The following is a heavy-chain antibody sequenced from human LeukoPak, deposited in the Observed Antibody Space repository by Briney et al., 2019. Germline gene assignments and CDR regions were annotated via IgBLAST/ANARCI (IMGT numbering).Heavy chain of an antibody. J-gene: IGHJ4*02. CDR2: IVVGSGNT. CDR1: GFTFTSSA. V-gene: IGHV1-58*01. D-gene: IGHD3-22*01. CDR3: AASPDYYDSSGYSYYFDY. Sequence: ASVKVSCKASGFTFTSSAVQWVRQARGQRLEWIGWIVVGSGNTNYAQKFQESVTITRDMSTSTAYMELSSLRSEDTAVYYCAASPDYYDSSGYSYYFDYWGQGTLVTVSS.